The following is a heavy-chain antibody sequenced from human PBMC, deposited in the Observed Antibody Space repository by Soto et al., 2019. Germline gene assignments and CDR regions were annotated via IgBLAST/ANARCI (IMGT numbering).Heavy chain of an antibody. D-gene: IGHD3-22*01. J-gene: IGHJ4*02. V-gene: IGHV5-51*01. CDR1: GYTFTNYW. Sequence: GESLKISCYGSGYTFTNYWIGWVRQMPGKGLEWMGIIYPGNSDTKYSPSFQGQVTISADKSINTAYLQWSSLKASDTAMYFCAILSYYHSNGAFDYSAPATLVTVSS. CDR3: AILSYYHSNGAFDY. CDR2: IYPGNSDT.